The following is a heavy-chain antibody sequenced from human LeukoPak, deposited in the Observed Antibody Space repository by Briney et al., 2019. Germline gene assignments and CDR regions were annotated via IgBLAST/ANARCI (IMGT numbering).Heavy chain of an antibody. CDR3: ARIGDTAMMDY. CDR2: IKQDGSEK. D-gene: IGHD5-18*01. Sequence: GGALRLSCAASGFTFSSYWMSWVRQAPGKGLEWVANIKQDGSEKYYVDSVKSRFTISRDNAKNSLYLQMNSLRAEDTAVYYCARIGDTAMMDYWGQGTLVTVSS. CDR1: GFTFSSYW. V-gene: IGHV3-7*01. J-gene: IGHJ4*02.